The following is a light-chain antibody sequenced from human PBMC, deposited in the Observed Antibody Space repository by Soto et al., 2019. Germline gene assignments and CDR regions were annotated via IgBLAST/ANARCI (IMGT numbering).Light chain of an antibody. CDR2: DAS. CDR3: QQYNSYQWT. CDR1: QSISSW. Sequence: DIQMTQSPSTLSASVGERVTITCRASQSISSWLAWYQQKPGKAPNLLIYDASNLESGVPSRFSGSGSGTEFTLTISRLQPDDFATYYCQQYNSYQWTFGQGTKVEIK. V-gene: IGKV1-5*01. J-gene: IGKJ1*01.